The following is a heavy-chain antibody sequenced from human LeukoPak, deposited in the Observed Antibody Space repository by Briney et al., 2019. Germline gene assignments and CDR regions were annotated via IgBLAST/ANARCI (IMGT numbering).Heavy chain of an antibody. CDR1: GFTFSSYS. CDR2: ISSSSSYI. Sequence: GGSLRLSCAASGFTFSSYSMNWVRQAPGEGLEWVSSISSSSSYIYYADSVKGRFTISRDNAKNSLYLQMNSLRAEDTAVYYCARDFQRYCSSTSCSTDYWGQGTLVTVSS. V-gene: IGHV3-21*01. J-gene: IGHJ4*02. CDR3: ARDFQRYCSSTSCSTDY. D-gene: IGHD2-2*01.